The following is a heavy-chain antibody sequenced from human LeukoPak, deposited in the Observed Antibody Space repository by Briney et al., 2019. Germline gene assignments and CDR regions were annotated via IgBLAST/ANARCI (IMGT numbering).Heavy chain of an antibody. CDR1: GLSFSTYS. Sequence: GGSLRLSCAASGLSFSTYSMNWVRQAPGKGLEWVSSISSSSIYRYYADSVKGRFTISRDNAKNSLYLQMNSLRAEDTAVYYCARPLLGDTYYDFWSGGMDVWDKGTTVTVSS. CDR2: ISSSSIYR. V-gene: IGHV3-21*01. CDR3: ARPLLGDTYYDFWSGGMDV. D-gene: IGHD3-3*01. J-gene: IGHJ6*04.